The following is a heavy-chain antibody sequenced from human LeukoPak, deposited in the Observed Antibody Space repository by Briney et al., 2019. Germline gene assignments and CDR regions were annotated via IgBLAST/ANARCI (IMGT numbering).Heavy chain of an antibody. CDR3: ARGVSGTGPDI. J-gene: IGHJ3*02. D-gene: IGHD5/OR15-5a*01. CDR2: INTDGSTT. Sequence: PGGSLRLSCAATGFTFSSHWMHWVRQAPGEGVGWVSRINTDGSTTDYADSVKGRFAISRGNAKNTLYLQMNSLRADDTAIYYCARGVSGTGPDIWGQGTMVTVSS. CDR1: GFTFSSHW. V-gene: IGHV3-74*01.